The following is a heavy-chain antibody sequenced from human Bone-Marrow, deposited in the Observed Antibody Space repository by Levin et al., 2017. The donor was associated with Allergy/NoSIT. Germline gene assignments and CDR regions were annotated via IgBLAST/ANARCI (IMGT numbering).Heavy chain of an antibody. CDR1: GFTFSNYA. D-gene: IGHD1-26*01. J-gene: IGHJ4*02. Sequence: GGSLRLSCATSGFTFSNYAMSWVRQAPGKGLEWVSGISDSGFDTSYADSVKGRFTISRDNSRHTVYLQMNRLTADDTAVYFCAKDVFRGTYLGQFDSWGQGTLVAVSA. CDR2: ISDSGFDT. V-gene: IGHV3-23*01. CDR3: AKDVFRGTYLGQFDS.